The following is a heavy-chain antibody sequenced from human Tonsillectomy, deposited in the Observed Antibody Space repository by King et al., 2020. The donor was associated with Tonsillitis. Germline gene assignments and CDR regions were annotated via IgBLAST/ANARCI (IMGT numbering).Heavy chain of an antibody. D-gene: IGHD6-19*01. V-gene: IGHV3-30*04. Sequence: VQLVESGGGVVQPGRSLRLSCAASGFTLSNYAMNWVRQAPGKGLEWVAVISYDGSAKYYARSVKGRFTISRDNSDNRIYLQMNSLRPEDTAVYYWARDVGPGVAVAGTLDPWGQGTLVTVSS. CDR3: ARDVGPGVAVAGTLDP. CDR2: ISYDGSAK. CDR1: GFTLSNYA. J-gene: IGHJ5*02.